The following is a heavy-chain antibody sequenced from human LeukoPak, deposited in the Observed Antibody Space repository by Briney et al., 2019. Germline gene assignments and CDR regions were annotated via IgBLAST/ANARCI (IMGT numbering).Heavy chain of an antibody. Sequence: GGSLRLSCAASGFTFSSYGMHWVRQAPGKGLEWVAVISYDGSNKYYADSVKGRFTISRDNSKNTLYLRMNSLRAEDTAVYYCATNSLYCGGDCYSFDYWGQGTLVTVSS. D-gene: IGHD2-21*02. J-gene: IGHJ4*02. CDR1: GFTFSSYG. CDR2: ISYDGSNK. CDR3: ATNSLYCGGDCYSFDY. V-gene: IGHV3-30*03.